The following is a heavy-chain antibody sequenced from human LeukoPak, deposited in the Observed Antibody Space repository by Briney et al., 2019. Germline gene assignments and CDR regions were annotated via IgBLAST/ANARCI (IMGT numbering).Heavy chain of an antibody. J-gene: IGHJ4*02. CDR2: IHSGGTI. CDR1: GFTVSDHY. Sequence: GGSLRLSCGASGFTVSDHYMSWVRQAPGKGLEWVSLIHSGGTIYYTDPVKGRFTISRDNSKNTLYLQMTSLTIEDTAVYYCAFGKYPFDYWGQGTLVTVSS. D-gene: IGHD3-16*01. CDR3: AFGKYPFDY. V-gene: IGHV3-66*01.